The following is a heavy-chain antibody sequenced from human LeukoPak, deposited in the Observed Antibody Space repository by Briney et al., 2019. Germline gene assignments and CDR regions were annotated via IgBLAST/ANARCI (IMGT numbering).Heavy chain of an antibody. J-gene: IGHJ4*02. V-gene: IGHV3-23*01. Sequence: EGSLRLSCAASGFTLSSHAMSWVRQAPGKGLEWISTFSESSGSAHYADSVKGRFTISRDISKNTPCLQMNSLRAEDTAVYYCARDPSRSWWGYFDYWGQGALVTVSS. CDR2: FSESSGSA. D-gene: IGHD6-13*01. CDR3: ARDPSRSWWGYFDY. CDR1: GFTLSSHA.